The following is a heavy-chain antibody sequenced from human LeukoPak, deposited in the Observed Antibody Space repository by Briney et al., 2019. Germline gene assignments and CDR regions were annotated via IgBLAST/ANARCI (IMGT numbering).Heavy chain of an antibody. CDR2: ISSSSSYI. Sequence: PGGSLRLSCAASGFTFRSYSMNWVRKAPGKGLEWVSSISSSSSYIYYADSVKGRFTISRDNAKNSLYLQMNSLRAEDTAVYYCAREGNPEVIAAANDAFDIWGQGTMVTVSS. J-gene: IGHJ3*02. V-gene: IGHV3-21*01. D-gene: IGHD6-13*01. CDR1: GFTFRSYS. CDR3: AREGNPEVIAAANDAFDI.